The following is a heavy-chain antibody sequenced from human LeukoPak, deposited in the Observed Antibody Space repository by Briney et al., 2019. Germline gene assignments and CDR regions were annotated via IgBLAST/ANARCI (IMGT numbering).Heavy chain of an antibody. CDR3: ARAAEALDAFDI. CDR1: GGSIGSYY. CDR2: IHYSGST. V-gene: IGHV4-59*01. J-gene: IGHJ3*02. D-gene: IGHD6-13*01. Sequence: PSETLSLTCTVSGGSIGSYYWSWIRQPPGKGLEWIGYIHYSGSTNYNPSLKSRVTISVDTSKNQFSLKLSSVTAADTAVYYCARAAEALDAFDIWGQGTMVTVSS.